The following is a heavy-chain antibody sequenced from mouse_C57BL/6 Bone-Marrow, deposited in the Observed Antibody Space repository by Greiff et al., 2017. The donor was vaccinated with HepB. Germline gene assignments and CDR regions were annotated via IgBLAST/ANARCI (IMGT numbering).Heavy chain of an antibody. CDR3: ANYYYGSSYWYVDG. Sequence: VQLQQSGAELARPGASVKLSCKASGYTFTSYGISWVKQRTGQGLEWIGEIYPRSGNTYYNEKFKGKATLTADKSSSTAYMELRSLTSEDSAVYFCANYYYGSSYWYVDGWGTGTTVTVSA. CDR1: GYTFTSYG. CDR2: IYPRSGNT. V-gene: IGHV1-81*01. J-gene: IGHJ1*03. D-gene: IGHD1-1*01.